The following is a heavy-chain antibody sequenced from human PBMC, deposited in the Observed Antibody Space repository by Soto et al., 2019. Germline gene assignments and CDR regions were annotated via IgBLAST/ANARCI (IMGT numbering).Heavy chain of an antibody. Sequence: PSETLSLTCTGSGVSISNYYWSWIRQPAGKGLEWIGRLSTSGNTNYNPSLKSRVTMSLDTSKNQFSLMLNSVTAADTAVYYCRRDFDYWGQGTLVTVSS. D-gene: IGHD6-6*01. V-gene: IGHV4-4*07. CDR2: LSTSGNT. CDR3: RRDFDY. CDR1: GVSISNYY. J-gene: IGHJ4*02.